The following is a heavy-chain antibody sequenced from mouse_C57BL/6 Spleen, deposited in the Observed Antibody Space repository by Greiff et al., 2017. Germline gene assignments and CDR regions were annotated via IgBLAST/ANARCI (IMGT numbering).Heavy chain of an antibody. CDR2: IDPEDGDT. D-gene: IGHD1-1*01. Sequence: VQLQQSGAELVRPGASVKLSCTASGFNIKDYYMHWVKQRPEQGLEWIGRIDPEDGDTEYAPKFQGKATMTADTSANTAYLQLSSLTSEDTAVDSCATRYYGSFYAMDYWGQGTSVTVSS. CDR1: GFNIKDYY. J-gene: IGHJ4*01. CDR3: ATRYYGSFYAMDY. V-gene: IGHV14-1*01.